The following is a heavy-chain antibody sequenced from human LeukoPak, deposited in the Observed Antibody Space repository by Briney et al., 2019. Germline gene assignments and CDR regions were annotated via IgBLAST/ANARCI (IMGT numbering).Heavy chain of an antibody. CDR1: GYTFTGYY. Sequence: ASVKVSCTASGYTFTGYYMHWVRQAPGQGLEWMGVINPSGGGTTYAQNFQGRVTMTRVTSTSTVYMELSSLRSEDTAVYYCAREAYSSAVGGYWGQGTLVTVPS. J-gene: IGHJ4*02. D-gene: IGHD6-19*01. CDR2: INPSGGGT. V-gene: IGHV1-46*01. CDR3: AREAYSSAVGGY.